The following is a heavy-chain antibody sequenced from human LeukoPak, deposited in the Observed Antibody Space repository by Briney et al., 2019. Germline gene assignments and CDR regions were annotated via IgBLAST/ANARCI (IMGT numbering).Heavy chain of an antibody. CDR3: VKDFDH. CDR2: ISGSGENI. CDR1: GFTFSSYA. V-gene: IGHV3-23*01. J-gene: IGHJ4*02. Sequence: HAGGSLRLSCAASGFTFSSYAVSWVRQAPGKGLEWVSVISGSGENIYYADSVKGRFTISRDNSRNTPYLQMNSLRAGDTAVYYCVKDFDHWGQGTLVTVSS.